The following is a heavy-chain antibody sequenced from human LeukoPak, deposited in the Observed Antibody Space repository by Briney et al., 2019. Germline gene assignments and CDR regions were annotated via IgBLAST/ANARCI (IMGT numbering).Heavy chain of an antibody. CDR2: IYYSGST. V-gene: IGHV4-59*12. Sequence: KPSETLSLTCTVSGGSISHYYWSWIRQPPGKGLEWIGYIYYSGSTYYSPSLKSRVTISLDTSRNQLSLKLNSVTAADTAVYYCAKSNGYGLIDIWGQGTMVTVSS. CDR1: GGSISHYY. CDR3: AKSNGYGLIDI. J-gene: IGHJ3*02. D-gene: IGHD3-22*01.